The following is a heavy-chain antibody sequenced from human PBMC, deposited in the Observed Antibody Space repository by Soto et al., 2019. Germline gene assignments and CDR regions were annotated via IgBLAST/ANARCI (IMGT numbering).Heavy chain of an antibody. J-gene: IGHJ5*02. D-gene: IGHD3-10*01. CDR2: ISGSGGST. CDR1: GFTFSSYA. V-gene: IGHV3-23*01. Sequence: GGSLRLSCAASGFTFSSYAMSWVRQAPGKGLEWVSAISGSGGSTYYADSVKGRFTISRVNSKNTLYLQMNSLRAEDMAVYYCAKDSLLWFGELLGENWFDPWGQGTLVTVSS. CDR3: AKDSLLWFGELLGENWFDP.